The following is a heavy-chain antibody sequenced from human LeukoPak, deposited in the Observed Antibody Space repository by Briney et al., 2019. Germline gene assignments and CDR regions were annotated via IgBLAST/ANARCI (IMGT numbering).Heavy chain of an antibody. CDR3: ARGSGTRGEVKFDP. CDR2: ISGSGVI. Sequence: PSETLSLTCTVSGGPITTYYLSWIRQSARMGPEWIGSISGSGVITYNPSLKSRVILSLDTPNHHFSLQLISVPAADTAVYYCARGSGTRGEVKFDPWRGEMVLRVSS. V-gene: IGHV4-4*07. CDR1: GGPITTYY. D-gene: IGHD3-10*01. J-gene: IGHJ5*02.